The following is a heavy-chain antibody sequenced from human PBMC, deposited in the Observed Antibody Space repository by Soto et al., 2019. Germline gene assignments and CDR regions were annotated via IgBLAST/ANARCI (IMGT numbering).Heavy chain of an antibody. D-gene: IGHD4-4*01. J-gene: IGHJ4*02. Sequence: PSETLSLTCTVSGGSISSGGYYWSWIRQPPGKGLEWIGYIHDTGTTYYNPSLKSRVSISIDTSKNQFSLKLSSVTAADTAVYYCARQRDGNSFRYFDYWGQGALVTVSS. CDR3: ARQRDGNSFRYFDY. CDR2: IHDTGTT. CDR1: GGSISSGGYY. V-gene: IGHV4-31*03.